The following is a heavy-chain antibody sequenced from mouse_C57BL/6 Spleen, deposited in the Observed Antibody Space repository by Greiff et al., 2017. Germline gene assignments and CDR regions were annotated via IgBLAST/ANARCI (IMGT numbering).Heavy chain of an antibody. V-gene: IGHV1-52*01. D-gene: IGHD1-1*01. CDR2: IDPSDSET. CDR1: GYTFTSYW. J-gene: IGHJ4*01. CDR3: ARRYYYGSSWDYAMDY. Sequence: QVQLQQPGAELVRPGSSVKLSCKASGYTFTSYWMPWVKQRPIQGLEWIGNIDPSDSETHYNQKFKDKATLTVDKSSSTAYMQLSSLTSEDSAVYYCARRYYYGSSWDYAMDYWGQGTSVTVSS.